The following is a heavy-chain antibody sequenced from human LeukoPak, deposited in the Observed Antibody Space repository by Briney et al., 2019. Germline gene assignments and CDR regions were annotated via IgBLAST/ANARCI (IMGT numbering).Heavy chain of an antibody. J-gene: IGHJ5*02. CDR3: AREALDYGGNWFDP. Sequence: PGGSLRLSCAASGFTVSSNYMSWARQAPGKGLEWVSVIYSGGSTYYADSVKGRFTISRDNSKNTLYLQMNSLRAEDTAVYYCAREALDYGGNWFDPWGQGTLVTVSS. D-gene: IGHD4/OR15-4a*01. V-gene: IGHV3-53*01. CDR1: GFTVSSNY. CDR2: IYSGGST.